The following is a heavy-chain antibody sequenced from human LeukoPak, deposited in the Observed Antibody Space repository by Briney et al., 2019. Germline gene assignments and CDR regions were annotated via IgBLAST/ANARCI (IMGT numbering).Heavy chain of an antibody. CDR3: PRGKLGTMDTLDC. Sequence: SETLSLTCNLSGASISDYYWTWIRHPAGGGLEWIGRTHVTVNTTYNTSLRGRVTLPVATSKTQASLNLSSVAATHTPLHYFPRGKLGTMDTLDCWGQGSLVTVSS. V-gene: IGHV4-4*07. CDR2: THVTVNT. CDR1: GASISDYY. J-gene: IGHJ4*02. D-gene: IGHD7-27*01.